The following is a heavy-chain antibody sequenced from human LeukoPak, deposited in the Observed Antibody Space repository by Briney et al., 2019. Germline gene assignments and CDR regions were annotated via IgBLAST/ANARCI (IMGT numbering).Heavy chain of an antibody. CDR3: ARRYDSTLYCYYYMDV. Sequence: SETLSLTCTVSGGSISSYYWSWIRQPPGKGLEWIGYIYYSGSTNYNPSLKSRVTISVDTSKNQFSLKLSSVTAADTAVYYCARRYDSTLYCYYYMDVWGKGTTVTVSS. V-gene: IGHV4-59*08. J-gene: IGHJ6*03. CDR1: GGSISSYY. CDR2: IYYSGST. D-gene: IGHD3-22*01.